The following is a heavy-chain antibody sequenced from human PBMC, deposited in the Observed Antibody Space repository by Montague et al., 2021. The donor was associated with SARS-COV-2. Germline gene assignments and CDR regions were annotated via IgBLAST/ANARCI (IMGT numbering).Heavy chain of an antibody. J-gene: IGHJ6*03. CDR1: GGSISSYY. Sequence: SETLSLTCTVSGGSISSYYWSWIRQPPGKGLECIGCIYYSGSTNYNPSLKSRVTISVDTSKNQFSLKLSSVTAADTAVYYCARDSRTDFDWLFPDSGSYYYYMDVWGKGTTVTVSS. D-gene: IGHD3-9*01. V-gene: IGHV4-59*01. CDR3: ARDSRTDFDWLFPDSGSYYYYMDV. CDR2: IYYSGST.